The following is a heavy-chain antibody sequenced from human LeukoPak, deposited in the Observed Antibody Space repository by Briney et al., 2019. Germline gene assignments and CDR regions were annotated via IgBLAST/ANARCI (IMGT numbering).Heavy chain of an antibody. V-gene: IGHV3-48*01. D-gene: IGHD3-16*01. Sequence: GGSLRLSCAASGFTFSTYSMNWVRQAPGKGLDWVSYISGSSGTIYYADSVKSRFTISRDNAKSSLYLQMNSLRAEDTAVYYCARRSEFGVLYYMDVWGKGTTVTVSS. CDR2: ISGSSGTI. CDR3: ARRSEFGVLYYMDV. J-gene: IGHJ6*03. CDR1: GFTFSTYS.